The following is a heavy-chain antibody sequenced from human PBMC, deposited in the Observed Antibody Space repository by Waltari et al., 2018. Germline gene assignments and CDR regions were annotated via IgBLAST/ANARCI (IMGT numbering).Heavy chain of an antibody. Sequence: QVQLQESGPGLVKPSQTLSLTCTVSGGSISSGGYCWSWLRQPPGKGLEWIGYIYYSGRTYYNPSLNSRVTISVDTSKNQFSLKLSSVTAADTAVYYCARGNYDILTGYYLNWFDPWGQGTLVTVSS. V-gene: IGHV4-31*03. D-gene: IGHD3-9*01. CDR1: GGSISSGGYC. CDR3: ARGNYDILTGYYLNWFDP. CDR2: IYYSGRT. J-gene: IGHJ5*02.